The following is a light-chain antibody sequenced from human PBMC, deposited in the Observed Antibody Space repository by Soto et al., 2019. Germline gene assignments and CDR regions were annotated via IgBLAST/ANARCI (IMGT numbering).Light chain of an antibody. CDR2: DAS. V-gene: IGKV3-11*01. CDR1: QSVSSY. Sequence: EIVLTQSPATLSLSPGERVTLSCRASQSVSSYLAWYQQKPGQAPRLLIYDASNRATGIPARFSGSGSGTDFTLTISSREPEDGAVDYGQQRSNWTYRYTFGQGTKLEIK. J-gene: IGKJ2*01. CDR3: QQRSNWTYRYT.